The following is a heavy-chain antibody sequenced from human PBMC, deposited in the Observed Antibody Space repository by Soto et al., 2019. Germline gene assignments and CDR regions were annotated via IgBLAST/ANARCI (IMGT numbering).Heavy chain of an antibody. J-gene: IGHJ5*02. CDR3: ARSIATGQLDP. V-gene: IGHV1-3*01. D-gene: IGHD6-6*01. CDR1: GYTFTRYT. CDR2: IHPDNGNT. Sequence: QVQLVQSGAEVKKPGASVKISCKASGYTFTRYTMNWVRQAPGQRLEWMGWIHPDNGNTKASQKFQDRVIITRDTSASKAYMDLSSLRSEDTAVYYCARSIATGQLDPWGQGTLVTVSS.